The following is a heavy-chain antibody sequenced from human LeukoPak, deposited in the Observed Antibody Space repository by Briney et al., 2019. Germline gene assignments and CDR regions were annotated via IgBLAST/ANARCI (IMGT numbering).Heavy chain of an antibody. V-gene: IGHV4-39*01. Sequence: SETLSLTCTVSGGSISSSSYYWGWIRQPPGKGLEWIGSIYYSGSTYYNPSLKSRVTISVDTSKNQFSLKLSSVTAADTAVYYCARHNPHKYSPPDASDIWGQGTMVTVSS. CDR3: ARHNPHKYSPPDASDI. J-gene: IGHJ3*02. CDR2: IYYSGST. D-gene: IGHD4-11*01. CDR1: GGSISSSSYY.